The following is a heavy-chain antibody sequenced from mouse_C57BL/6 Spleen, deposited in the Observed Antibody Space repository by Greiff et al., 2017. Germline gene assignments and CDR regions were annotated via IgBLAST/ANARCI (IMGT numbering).Heavy chain of an antibody. CDR2: IYPGSGST. CDR1: GYTFTSYW. V-gene: IGHV1-55*01. D-gene: IGHD2-4*01. J-gene: IGHJ2*01. Sequence: QVQLQQPGAELVKPGASVKMSCKASGYTFTSYWITWVKQRPGQGLEWIGDIYPGSGSTNYNEKFKSKATLTVDTSSSTAYMQLSSLTSEDSAVYYCAREGAIMITPRYIDYWGQGTTLTVSS. CDR3: AREGAIMITPRYIDY.